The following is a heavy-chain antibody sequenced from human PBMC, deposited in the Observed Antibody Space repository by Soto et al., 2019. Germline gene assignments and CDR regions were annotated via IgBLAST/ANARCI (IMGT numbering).Heavy chain of an antibody. CDR1: GFSLTTSGVG. V-gene: IGHV2-5*02. Sequence: QLTLKESGPTLVKPTQTLTLTCTFSGFSLTTSGVGVAWIRQTPGKALEWLTLIYWDDDKRYSPSLNRRLTIPKDTSKNQVVLKLTNMDPTDTATYYCARGRGPGDRRRWYFALWGRGTLVTVSS. CDR3: ARGRGPGDRRRWYFAL. D-gene: IGHD1-26*01. J-gene: IGHJ2*01. CDR2: IYWDDDK.